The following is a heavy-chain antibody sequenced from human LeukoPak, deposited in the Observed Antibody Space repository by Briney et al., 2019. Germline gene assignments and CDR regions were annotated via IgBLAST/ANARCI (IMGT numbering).Heavy chain of an antibody. CDR1: GFTFSSYA. CDR2: ISYDGSNK. V-gene: IGHV3-30*04. J-gene: IGHJ4*02. D-gene: IGHD3-10*01. Sequence: GGSLRLSCAASGFTFSSYAMHWVRQAPGKGLEWVAVISYDGSNKYYADSVKGRFTISRDNSKNTLYLQMNSLRAEDTAVYYCASTPALLTYYYGSANDYWGQGTLVTVSS. CDR3: ASTPALLTYYYGSANDY.